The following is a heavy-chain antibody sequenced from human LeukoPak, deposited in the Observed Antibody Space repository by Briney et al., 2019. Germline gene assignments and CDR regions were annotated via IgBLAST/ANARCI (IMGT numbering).Heavy chain of an antibody. Sequence: GGSLRLSCAASGFTFSGYYMSWIRQAPGKGLEWVSCISSSGSTIYYADSVKGRFTISRDNAKNSLYLQMNSLRAEDTAVYYCARDSPYGDYVDYWGQGTLVTVSS. CDR3: ARDSPYGDYVDY. CDR1: GFTFSGYY. V-gene: IGHV3-11*01. D-gene: IGHD4-17*01. CDR2: ISSSGSTI. J-gene: IGHJ4*02.